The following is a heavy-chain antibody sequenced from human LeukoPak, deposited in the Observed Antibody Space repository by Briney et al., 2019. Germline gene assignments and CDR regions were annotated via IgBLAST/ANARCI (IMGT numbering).Heavy chain of an antibody. D-gene: IGHD2-2*01. J-gene: IGHJ3*02. CDR3: ARVIGYCSSNSCYPDAFDI. CDR2: INHSGST. V-gene: IGHV4-34*01. Sequence: SETLSLTCAVYGGSFSGYYWSWIRQPPGKGLEWIGEINHSGSTNYNPSLKSRVTISVDTSKNQFSLKLSSVTAADTAVYYCARVIGYCSSNSCYPDAFDIWGQGTMVTVSS. CDR1: GGSFSGYY.